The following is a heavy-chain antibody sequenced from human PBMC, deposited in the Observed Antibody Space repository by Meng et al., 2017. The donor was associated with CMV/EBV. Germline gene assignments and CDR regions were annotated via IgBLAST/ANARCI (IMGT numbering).Heavy chain of an antibody. Sequence: GESLMIPCAAPGLPLSSCTIHWVRQAPGKGLEWVALISSDGSDKDYADSVKGRFTISRDNSKNTLSLQMNSLRTEDTAVYYYARGGGFCSVAGFCGIDYWGQGTVVTVSS. D-gene: IGHD2-15*01. J-gene: IGHJ4*02. CDR2: ISSDGSDK. CDR1: GLPLSSCT. V-gene: IGHV3-30-3*01. CDR3: ARGGGFCSVAGFCGIDY.